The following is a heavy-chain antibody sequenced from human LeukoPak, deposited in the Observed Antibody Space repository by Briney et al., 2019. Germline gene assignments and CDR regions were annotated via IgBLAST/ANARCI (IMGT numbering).Heavy chain of an antibody. V-gene: IGHV3-23*01. CDR3: AKGYCRDGNCPFPFLDS. J-gene: IGHJ4*02. Sequence: PGGSLRLSCAVSGFTLTNHGVSWVRQAPGKGLEWVSIITGTGGRYYGDSVKGRFILSRDNSKNTVYMQMSSLRAEDTATYYCAKGYCRDGNCPFPFLDSWGRGTLVTVSS. CDR2: ITGTGGR. CDR1: GFTLTNHG. D-gene: IGHD2-15*01.